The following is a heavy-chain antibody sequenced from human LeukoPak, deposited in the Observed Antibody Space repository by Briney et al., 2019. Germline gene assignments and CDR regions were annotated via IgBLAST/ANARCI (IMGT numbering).Heavy chain of an antibody. CDR2: IYSGGST. V-gene: IGHV3-66*02. Sequence: GGSLRLSCAASGFTVSSNYMSWVRQAPGKGLEWVSVIYSGGSTYYADSVKGRFTISRDNSKNTLYLQMNSLRAEDTAVYYCATLEKWELHGYWGQGTLVTVSS. D-gene: IGHD1-26*01. CDR1: GFTVSSNY. J-gene: IGHJ4*02. CDR3: ATLEKWELHGY.